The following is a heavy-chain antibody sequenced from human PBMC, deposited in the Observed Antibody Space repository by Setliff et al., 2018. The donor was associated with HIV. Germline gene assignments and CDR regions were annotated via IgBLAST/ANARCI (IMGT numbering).Heavy chain of an antibody. Sequence: ETLSLTCTVSGGSISSYYWSWIRQPAGKGLEWIGRVSSRGDTNYNPSLKSRVTMSVDTSKNQFSLKLTSVTASDTAVYYCARAAAGNTGPFDLWGQGSPVTVSS. V-gene: IGHV4-4*07. CDR1: GGSISSYY. CDR2: VSSRGDT. J-gene: IGHJ4*02. D-gene: IGHD4-17*01. CDR3: ARAAAGNTGPFDL.